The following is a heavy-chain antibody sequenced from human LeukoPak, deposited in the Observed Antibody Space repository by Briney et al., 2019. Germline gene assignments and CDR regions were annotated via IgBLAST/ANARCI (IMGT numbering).Heavy chain of an antibody. CDR1: GGSISSYY. D-gene: IGHD5-12*01. CDR2: IYYSGST. CDR3: ASLSGYDLAQFDS. J-gene: IGHJ4*02. V-gene: IGHV4-59*01. Sequence: SETLSLTCTVSGGSISSYYWSWIRQPPGKGLEWIGYIYYSGSTNYNPSLKSRVTISVDTSKNQFSLKLSAVTAADTAVYYCASLSGYDLAQFDSWGQGTLVTVSS.